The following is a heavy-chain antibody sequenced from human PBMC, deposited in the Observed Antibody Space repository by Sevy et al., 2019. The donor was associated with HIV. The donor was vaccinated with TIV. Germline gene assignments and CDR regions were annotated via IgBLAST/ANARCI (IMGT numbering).Heavy chain of an antibody. CDR1: GFTFSIYA. D-gene: IGHD3-22*01. J-gene: IGHJ4*02. V-gene: IGHV3-23*01. Sequence: GGSLRLSCTTSGFTFSIYAMSWVRQAPGKGLEWVSAISGSGSSTYYADSVKGRFTISRDKSKNTLYLQMNSLRAEDTAVFYCAKEGGSHYDTSGSFDDWGQGTRVTVSS. CDR2: ISGSGSST. CDR3: AKEGGSHYDTSGSFDD.